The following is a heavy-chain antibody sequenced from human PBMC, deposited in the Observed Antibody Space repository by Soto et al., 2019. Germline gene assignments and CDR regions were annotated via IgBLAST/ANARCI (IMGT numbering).Heavy chain of an antibody. CDR3: AKDMIAVAGTGGFDY. CDR2: ISWNSGRI. Sequence: EVQLVESGGGLVQPGRSLRLSCAASGFTFDDYAMHWVRQAPGKGLEWVSGISWNSGRIGYADSVKGRFTISRDNAKNSLYLQMNSLRAEDTALYYCAKDMIAVAGTGGFDYWGQGTLVTVSS. V-gene: IGHV3-9*01. J-gene: IGHJ4*02. CDR1: GFTFDDYA. D-gene: IGHD6-19*01.